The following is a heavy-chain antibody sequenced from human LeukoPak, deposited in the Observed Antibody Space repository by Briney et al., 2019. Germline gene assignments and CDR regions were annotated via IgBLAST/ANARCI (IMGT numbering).Heavy chain of an antibody. D-gene: IGHD2-2*01. CDR1: GFTFSKNA. J-gene: IGHJ4*02. CDR2: LSGSGADT. Sequence: GGSLRLSCAASGFTFSKNAMSWVRQAPGKGLEWVSSLSGSGADTYYADSVKGRFTISRDNAKNTADLQMNSLRAEDTAVYYCAKDPYGTRYFDYWGQGTLVTAS. CDR3: AKDPYGTRYFDY. V-gene: IGHV3-23*01.